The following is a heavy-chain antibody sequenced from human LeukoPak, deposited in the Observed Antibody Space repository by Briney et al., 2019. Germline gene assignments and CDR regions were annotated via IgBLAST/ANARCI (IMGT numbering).Heavy chain of an antibody. CDR1: GGSFSGYY. CDR3: ARRGSSGYSI. CDR2: INHSGST. Sequence: SETLSLTCAVYGGSFSGYYWSWIRQPPGKGLEWIGEINHSGSTNYNPSLKSRVTISVDTSKNQFSLKLSSVTAADTAVYYCARRGSSGYSIWGQGTMVTVSS. D-gene: IGHD3-22*01. V-gene: IGHV4-34*01. J-gene: IGHJ3*02.